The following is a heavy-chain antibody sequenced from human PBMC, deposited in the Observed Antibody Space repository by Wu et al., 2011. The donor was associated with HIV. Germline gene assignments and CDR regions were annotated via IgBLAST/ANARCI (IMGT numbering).Heavy chain of an antibody. D-gene: IGHD2-15*01. CDR2: IIPVFGTA. V-gene: IGHV1-69*06. J-gene: IGHJ6*02. CDR3: ARGVAATLLGPITYYGLDV. CDR1: GGTFSSYA. Sequence: QVQLVQSGAEVKKPGSSVKVSCKASGGTFSSYAISWVRQAPRQGLEWMGRIIPVFGTANYAQRFQDRVTITADTSTSTAYMELSSLRSEDTAVYYCARGVAATLLGPITYYGLDVWGRRDHGHRLL.